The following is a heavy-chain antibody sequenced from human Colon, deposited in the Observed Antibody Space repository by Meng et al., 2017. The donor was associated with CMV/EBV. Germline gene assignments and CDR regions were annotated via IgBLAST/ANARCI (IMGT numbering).Heavy chain of an antibody. Sequence: GVLRLSCTTSGFTFGDYGMSWVRQAPGKGLEWVGFSRRKINGGTTEYAASVKGRFTISRDDSKGVAYLQMDSLKTEDTGVYYCVRGATRFDFWGQGTLVTVSS. D-gene: IGHD1-1*01. J-gene: IGHJ4*02. CDR3: VRGATRFDF. CDR1: GFTFGDYG. V-gene: IGHV3-49*04. CDR2: SRRKINGGTT.